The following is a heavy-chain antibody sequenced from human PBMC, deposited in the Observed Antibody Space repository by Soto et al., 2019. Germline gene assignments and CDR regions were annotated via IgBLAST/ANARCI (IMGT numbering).Heavy chain of an antibody. CDR2: ISSSGSTI. CDR3: AREGLSGYSSSPDYYYYGMDV. Sequence: GGSLRLSCAASGFTFSDYYMSWIRQAPGKGLEWVSYISSSGSTIYYADSVKGRFTISRDNAKNSLYLQMNSLRAEDTAAYYCAREGLSGYSSSPDYYYYGMDVWGQGTTVTVSS. CDR1: GFTFSDYY. V-gene: IGHV3-11*01. J-gene: IGHJ6*02. D-gene: IGHD6-13*01.